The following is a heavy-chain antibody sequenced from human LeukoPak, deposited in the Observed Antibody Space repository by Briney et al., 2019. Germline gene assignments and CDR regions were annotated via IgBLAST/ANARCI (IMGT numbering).Heavy chain of an antibody. Sequence: ASVKVSCKASGYTFTGYYMHWVRQAPGQGLEWMGWISVCSGNTNYAQKLQGRVTMTTDTSTSTAYMELRSLRSDDTAVYYCARRTYCASYYTPDDAFDVWGQGTMVTVSS. D-gene: IGHD3-10*01. CDR3: ARRTYCASYYTPDDAFDV. V-gene: IGHV1-18*04. J-gene: IGHJ3*01. CDR1: GYTFTGYY. CDR2: ISVCSGNT.